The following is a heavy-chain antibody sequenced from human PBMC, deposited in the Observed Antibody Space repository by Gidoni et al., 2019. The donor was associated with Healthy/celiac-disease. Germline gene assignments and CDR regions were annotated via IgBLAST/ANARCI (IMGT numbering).Heavy chain of an antibody. V-gene: IGHV1-69*01. CDR3: AREGSIAAAGTGLYYFDY. Sequence: QVQLVQSGAEVKKPGSSVKVSCKASGGPLSSYPISWVRQAPGQGLERMGGIIPIFGTANYAQKFQGRVTITADESTSTAYMELSSLRSEDTAVYYCAREGSIAAAGTGLYYFDYWGQGTLVTVSS. J-gene: IGHJ4*02. D-gene: IGHD6-13*01. CDR1: GGPLSSYP. CDR2: IIPIFGTA.